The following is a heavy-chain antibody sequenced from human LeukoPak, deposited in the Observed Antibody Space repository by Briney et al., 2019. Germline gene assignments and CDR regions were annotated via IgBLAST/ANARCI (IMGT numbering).Heavy chain of an antibody. D-gene: IGHD3-22*01. CDR2: IYYSGST. CDR3: ARSDPTYYYDSSGYTFDY. J-gene: IGHJ4*02. Sequence: PSETLSLTCTVSGASISSYYWSWIRQPPGKGLEWIGYIYYSGSTNYNPSLKSRVTISVDTSKNQFSLKLSSVTAADTAVYYCARSDPTYYYDSSGYTFDYWGQGTLVTVSS. V-gene: IGHV4-59*01. CDR1: GASISSYY.